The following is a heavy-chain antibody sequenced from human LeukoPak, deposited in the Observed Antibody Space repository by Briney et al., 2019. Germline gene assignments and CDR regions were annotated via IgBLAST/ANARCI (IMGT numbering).Heavy chain of an antibody. J-gene: IGHJ5*02. CDR3: AREAVGATRSWFDP. D-gene: IGHD1-26*01. V-gene: IGHV3-33*08. Sequence: GRSLRLSCAASGFTFSNYGIHWVRQAPGKGLEWVALIRYDGSNKYYADSVKGRFTISRDNAKNSLYLQMNSLRAEDTAVYYCAREAVGATRSWFDPWGQGTLVTVSS. CDR2: IRYDGSNK. CDR1: GFTFSNYG.